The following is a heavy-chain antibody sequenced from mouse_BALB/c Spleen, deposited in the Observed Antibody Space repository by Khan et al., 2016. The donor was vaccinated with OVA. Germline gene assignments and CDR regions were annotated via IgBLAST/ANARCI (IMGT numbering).Heavy chain of an antibody. CDR2: IYYSGTV. CDR1: GISITSGNYR. V-gene: IGHV3-5*02. Sequence: EVQLQESGPGLVKPSQTVSLTCTVTGISITSGNYRWSWIRQFPGNKLEWIGNIYYSGTVTYNPSLPSRTTITRDTSTNQFFLEMNSVTAEDTATYYCARDYGSLYWYFDVWGAGTTVTVSS. J-gene: IGHJ1*01. D-gene: IGHD1-1*01. CDR3: ARDYGSLYWYFDV.